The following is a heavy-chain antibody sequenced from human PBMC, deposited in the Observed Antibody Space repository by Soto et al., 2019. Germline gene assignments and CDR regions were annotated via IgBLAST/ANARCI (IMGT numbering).Heavy chain of an antibody. D-gene: IGHD4-4*01. CDR1: GFTFSSFA. J-gene: IGHJ6*02. CDR2: ISGSGDDT. V-gene: IGHV3-23*01. CDR3: ARETSVGSDTRGPTYYYYYYGMDV. Sequence: EVQLLESGGGLVQPGGSLRLSCAASGFTFSSFALSWVRQAPGKGLEWVSAISGSGDDTDYADSVKGRFTISRDNSKNTLYLQMNSLRAEDTAVYYCARETSVGSDTRGPTYYYYYYGMDVWGQGTTVTVSS.